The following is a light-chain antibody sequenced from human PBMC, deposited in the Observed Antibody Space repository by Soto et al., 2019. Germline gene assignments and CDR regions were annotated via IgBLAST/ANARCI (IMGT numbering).Light chain of an antibody. CDR2: AAS. V-gene: IGKV1-12*01. J-gene: IGKJ2*01. Sequence: DIQMTQSPSSMSASLGDRVTITCRASQGIAGRVAWYQQKPGKAPKLLYAASSLQSGVPLRFSGSGSGTDFTLTITNLQPEDFATYYCQQVNSSPYTFGQVTKLEI. CDR3: QQVNSSPYT. CDR1: QGIAGR.